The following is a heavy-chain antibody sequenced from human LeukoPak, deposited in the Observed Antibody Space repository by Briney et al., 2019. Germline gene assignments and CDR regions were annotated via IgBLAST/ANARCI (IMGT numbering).Heavy chain of an antibody. CDR2: ISSSSSYT. J-gene: IGHJ4*02. CDR3: ARVGPYSSSWYYFDY. V-gene: IGHV3-11*05. Sequence: GGSLRLSCAASGFTFSDYYMSWLRHAPGKGLEWVSYISSSSSYTNYADSVKGRFTISRDNAKNSLYLQMNSLRAEDTAVYYCARVGPYSSSWYYFDYWGQGTLVTVSS. D-gene: IGHD6-13*01. CDR1: GFTFSDYY.